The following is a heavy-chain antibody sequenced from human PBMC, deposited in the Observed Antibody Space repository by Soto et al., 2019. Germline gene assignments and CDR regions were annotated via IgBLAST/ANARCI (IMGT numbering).Heavy chain of an antibody. D-gene: IGHD4-17*01. V-gene: IGHV1-46*01. Sequence: QVQLVQSGAEVKKPGASVKVSCEASGYTFTSYYIHWVRQAPGQGLEWMGMINPGAASTTYAQKFQGRVTVTRDTSTNTAYMELTSLTSDDTAVYYCARERGTVTGVAHYYYGMDVWGQGTTVTVSS. CDR2: INPGAAST. CDR1: GYTFTSYY. CDR3: ARERGTVTGVAHYYYGMDV. J-gene: IGHJ6*02.